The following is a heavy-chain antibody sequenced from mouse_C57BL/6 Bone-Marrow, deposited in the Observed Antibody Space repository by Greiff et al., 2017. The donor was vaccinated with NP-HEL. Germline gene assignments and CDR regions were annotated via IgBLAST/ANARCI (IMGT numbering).Heavy chain of an antibody. J-gene: IGHJ1*03. CDR3: ARELGRGYFDV. CDR1: GYTFTSYG. CDR2: IYPRSGNT. V-gene: IGHV1-81*01. Sequence: VQLVESGAELARPGASVKLSCKASGYTFTSYGISWVKQRTGQGLEWIGEIYPRSGNTYYNEKFKGKATLTADKSSSTAYMELRSLTSEDSAVYFCARELGRGYFDVWGTGTTVTVSS. D-gene: IGHD4-1*01.